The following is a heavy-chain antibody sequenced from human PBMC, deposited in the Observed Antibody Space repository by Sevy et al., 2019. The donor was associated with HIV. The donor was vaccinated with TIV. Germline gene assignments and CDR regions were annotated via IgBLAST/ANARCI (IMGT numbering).Heavy chain of an antibody. CDR1: GYTLTELS. CDR3: ATDGRWIAARRGAFDI. D-gene: IGHD6-6*01. Sequence: ASVKVSCKVSGYTLTELSMHWVRQAPGKGLEWMGGFDPEDGETIYAQKFQGRVTMTEDTSTDTAYMELSSLRSEDTAVYYCATDGRWIAARRGAFDIWGQGTMVTVSS. J-gene: IGHJ3*02. CDR2: FDPEDGET. V-gene: IGHV1-24*01.